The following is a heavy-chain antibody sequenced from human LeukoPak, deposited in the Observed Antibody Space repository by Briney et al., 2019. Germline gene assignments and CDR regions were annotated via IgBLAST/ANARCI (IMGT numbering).Heavy chain of an antibody. CDR2: INHSGST. D-gene: IGHD3-22*01. CDR3: ARVVYDSSGYYHDY. J-gene: IGHJ4*02. CDR1: GGSFSGYY. V-gene: IGHV4-34*01. Sequence: PSETLPLTCAVYGGSFSGYYWSWIRQPPGKGLEWIGEINHSGSTNYNPSLKSRVTISVDTSKNQFSLKLSSVTAADTAVYYCARVVYDSSGYYHDYWGQGTLVTVSS.